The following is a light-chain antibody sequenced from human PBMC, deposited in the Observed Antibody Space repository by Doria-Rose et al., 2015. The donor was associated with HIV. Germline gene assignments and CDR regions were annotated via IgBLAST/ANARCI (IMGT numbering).Light chain of an antibody. J-gene: IGKJ5*01. CDR1: QRIKSSY. V-gene: IGKV3-20*01. CDR2: DAS. Sequence: TLSLAPGERATLSCRASQRIKSSYLAWYQHKPGQAPRLLIYDASTRATGIPDRFSGSGSGTDFTLTISRLEPEDVAVYYCQQYGTSRGTFGQGTRLEIK. CDR3: QQYGTSRGT.